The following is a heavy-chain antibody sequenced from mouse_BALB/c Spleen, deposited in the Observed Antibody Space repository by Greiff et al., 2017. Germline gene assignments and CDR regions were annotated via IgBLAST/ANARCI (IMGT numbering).Heavy chain of an antibody. CDR1: GYTFTSYW. CDR2: IYPGDGDT. D-gene: IGHD2-1*01. CDR3: AREGDLLRFAY. J-gene: IGHJ3*01. V-gene: IGHV1-87*01. Sequence: QVQLKQSGAELARPGASVKLSCKASGYTFTSYWMQWVKQRPGQGLEWIGAIYPGDGDTRYTQKFKGKATLTADKSSSTAYMQLSSLASEDSAVYYCAREGDLLRFAYWGQGTLVTVSA.